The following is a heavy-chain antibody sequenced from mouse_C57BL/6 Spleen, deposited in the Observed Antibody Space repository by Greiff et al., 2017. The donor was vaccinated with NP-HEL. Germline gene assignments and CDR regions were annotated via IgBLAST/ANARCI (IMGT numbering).Heavy chain of an antibody. Sequence: VQLQQSGPELVKPGASVKIPCKASGYTFTDYNMDWVKQSHGKSLEWIGDINPNNGGTIYNQKFKGKATLTVDKSSSTAYMELRSLTSEDTAVYYCARMVITTVVGYFDVWGTGTTVTVSS. CDR2: INPNNGGT. CDR3: ARMVITTVVGYFDV. D-gene: IGHD1-1*01. CDR1: GYTFTDYN. J-gene: IGHJ1*03. V-gene: IGHV1-18*01.